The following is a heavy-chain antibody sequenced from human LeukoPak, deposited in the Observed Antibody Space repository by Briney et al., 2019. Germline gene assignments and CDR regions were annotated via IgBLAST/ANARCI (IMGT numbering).Heavy chain of an antibody. Sequence: SETLSLTCTVTGGSISSFYWSWIRQPPGKGLEWIGYIHYSGSTNYNTSLKSRVTISVDTSKNQFSLKLSSVTAADTAVYYCARDEGRGAFEIWGQGTMVTVSS. CDR3: ARDEGRGAFEI. J-gene: IGHJ3*02. V-gene: IGHV4-59*01. CDR2: IHYSGST. CDR1: GGSISSFY.